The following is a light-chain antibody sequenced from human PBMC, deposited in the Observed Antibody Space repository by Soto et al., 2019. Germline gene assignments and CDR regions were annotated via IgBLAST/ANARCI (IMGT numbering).Light chain of an antibody. CDR2: GAS. CDR1: QSVRSN. CDR3: QQYNNWPPIT. V-gene: IGKV3D-15*01. J-gene: IGKJ5*01. Sequence: EKVMTQSPATLSVSPGERATLSCGASQSVRSNVAWYQQKPGQPPRLLIYGASSRATGIPDRFSGSGSGTDFTLTISSLQSEDFAVYYCQQYNNWPPITFGQGTRLEIK.